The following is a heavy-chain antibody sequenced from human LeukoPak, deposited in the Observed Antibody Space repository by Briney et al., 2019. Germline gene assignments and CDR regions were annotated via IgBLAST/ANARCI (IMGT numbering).Heavy chain of an antibody. D-gene: IGHD3-16*02. V-gene: IGHV4-39*03. Sequence: SETLSLTCTVSGDSIDINNYYWGWIRQPPGKELEWIASFYYGGSTYYNPSLQSRVTISVDTSKNQVSLKLSSVTAADTAVYARSDIWGSYRFLDYWGQGILVTVSS. CDR1: GDSIDINNYY. CDR3: SDIWGSYRFLDY. J-gene: IGHJ4*01. CDR2: FYYGGST.